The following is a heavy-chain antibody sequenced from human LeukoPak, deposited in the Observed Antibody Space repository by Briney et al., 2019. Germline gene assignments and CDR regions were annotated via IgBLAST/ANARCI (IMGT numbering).Heavy chain of an antibody. J-gene: IGHJ5*02. CDR3: AKGPSPWISDNWFDP. CDR1: GFTFDDYA. V-gene: IGHV3-9*01. CDR2: ISWNSGSI. D-gene: IGHD2-2*03. Sequence: PGRSLRLSCAASGFTFDDYAMHWVRQAPGKGLEWVSGISWNSGSIGYADSVKGRFTISRDNSKNTLYLQMNSLRAEDTAVYYCAKGPSPWISDNWFDPWGQGTLVTVSS.